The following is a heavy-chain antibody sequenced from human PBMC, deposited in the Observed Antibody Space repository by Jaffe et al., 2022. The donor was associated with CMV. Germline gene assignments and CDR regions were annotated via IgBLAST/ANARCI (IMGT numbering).Heavy chain of an antibody. V-gene: IGHV3-33*01. Sequence: QVQLVESGGGVVQPGRSLRLSCAASGFTFSSYGMHWVRQAPGKGLEWVAVIWYDGSNKYYADSVKGRFTISRDNSKNTLYLQMNSLRAEDTAVYYCARTSHVEMATSMTYFDLWGRGTLVTVSS. D-gene: IGHD5-12*01. CDR2: IWYDGSNK. J-gene: IGHJ2*01. CDR1: GFTFSSYG. CDR3: ARTSHVEMATSMTYFDL.